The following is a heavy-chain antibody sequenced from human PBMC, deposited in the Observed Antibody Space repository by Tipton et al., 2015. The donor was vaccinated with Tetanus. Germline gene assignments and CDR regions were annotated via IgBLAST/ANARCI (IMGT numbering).Heavy chain of an antibody. Sequence: TLSLTCTVSGGSISSFYWTWIRQPPGKGLEWIGYIFDTGTTKYNPSLKSRVAMSVDTSKNQLSLKLSSVTSADTAVYYCARTSGYLYSSYWGQGTLVTVSS. J-gene: IGHJ1*01. CDR1: GGSISSFY. CDR2: IFDTGTT. D-gene: IGHD3-3*01. V-gene: IGHV4-59*01. CDR3: ARTSGYLYSSY.